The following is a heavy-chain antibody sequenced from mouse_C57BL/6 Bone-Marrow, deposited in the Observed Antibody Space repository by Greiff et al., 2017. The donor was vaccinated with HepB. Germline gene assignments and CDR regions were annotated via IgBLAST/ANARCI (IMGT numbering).Heavy chain of an antibody. CDR3: ARKITTVVAPYWYFDV. CDR1: GYTFTSYW. J-gene: IGHJ1*03. D-gene: IGHD1-1*01. CDR2: IDPNSGGT. V-gene: IGHV1-72*01. Sequence: QVQLQQPGAELVKPGASVKLSCKASGYTFTSYWMHWVKQRPGRGLAWIGRIDPNSGGTKYNEKFKSKATLTVDKPSSTAYIQLSSLTSEDAAVYYCARKITTVVAPYWYFDVWGTGTTVTVSS.